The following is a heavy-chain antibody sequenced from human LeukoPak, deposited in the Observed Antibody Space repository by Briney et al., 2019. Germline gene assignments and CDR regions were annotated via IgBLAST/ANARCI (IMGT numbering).Heavy chain of an antibody. CDR3: ARDSLTFGGVIVPSPSY. D-gene: IGHD3-16*02. CDR1: GFTVSSNH. V-gene: IGHV3-53*05. J-gene: IGHJ4*02. CDR2: IYSGGST. Sequence: TGGSLRLSCAASGFTVSSNHMSWVRQAPGKGLEWVSVIYSGGSTDYADSVKGRFTISRDNSKNTLYLQMNSLRAEDTAVYYCARDSLTFGGVIVPSPSYWGQGTLVTVSS.